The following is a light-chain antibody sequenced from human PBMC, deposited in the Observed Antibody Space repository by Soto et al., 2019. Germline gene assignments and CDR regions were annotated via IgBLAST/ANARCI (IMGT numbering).Light chain of an antibody. CDR2: GAS. CDR3: QQYSSSPPEFT. Sequence: EIVLTQSPGTLSLSPGERATLSCRASQSISSSHLAWYQQRPGQAPRLLIFGASYRATGIPDRFSGSGSGRDFSLTISRLEPEDFAVYYCQQYSSSPPEFTFGPGTRVDSK. V-gene: IGKV3-20*01. J-gene: IGKJ3*01. CDR1: QSISSSH.